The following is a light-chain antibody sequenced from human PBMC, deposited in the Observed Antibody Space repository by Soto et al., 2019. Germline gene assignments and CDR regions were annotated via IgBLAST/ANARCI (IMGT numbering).Light chain of an antibody. CDR2: NAS. CDR1: QSIDNF. CDR3: QHRSAWPPFT. J-gene: IGKJ2*01. Sequence: EVVLTQSPATLSLSPGERATLSCRASQSIDNFLVWYQQKPGQAPRLLIFNASKRATGIPARFSGSGSGTAFTLTFSSLEPEDFALYYCQHRSAWPPFTFGQGSRLEI. V-gene: IGKV3-11*01.